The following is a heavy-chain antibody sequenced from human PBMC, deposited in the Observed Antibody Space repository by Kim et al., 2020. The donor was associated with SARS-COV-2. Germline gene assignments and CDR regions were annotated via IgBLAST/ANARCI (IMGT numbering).Heavy chain of an antibody. J-gene: IGHJ4*02. CDR3: GRDRGYSTSAYVDY. V-gene: IGHV7-4-1*02. Sequence: ASVKVSCQASGYTFTKNGMTWVRQAPGQGLEWMGWINTYTGNPTYAQGFTGRFVFSLDTSVTTAYLHITSLKPEDTAVYFCGRDRGYSTSAYVDYWGQGT. D-gene: IGHD6-13*01. CDR1: GYTFTKNG. CDR2: INTYTGNP.